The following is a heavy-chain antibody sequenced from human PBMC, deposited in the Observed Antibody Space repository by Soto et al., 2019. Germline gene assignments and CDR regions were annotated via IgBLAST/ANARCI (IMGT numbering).Heavy chain of an antibody. V-gene: IGHV4-31*03. CDR1: GGSLSSGVYY. CDR2: IYYSGST. J-gene: IGHJ6*02. CDR3: ARARAGIAAAGDHSYYGMDV. D-gene: IGHD6-13*01. Sequence: SETLSLTCTVSGGSLSSGVYYWSWIRQHPGKGLEWIGYIYYSGSTYYNPSLKSRVTISVDTSKNQFSLKLSSVTAADTAVYYCARARAGIAAAGDHSYYGMDVWGQGTTVTVSS.